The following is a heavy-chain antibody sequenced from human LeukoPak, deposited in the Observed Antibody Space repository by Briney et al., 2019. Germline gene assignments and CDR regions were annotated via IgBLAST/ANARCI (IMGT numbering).Heavy chain of an antibody. CDR2: INHSGST. V-gene: IGHV4-34*01. CDR1: GGSFSGYY. Sequence: SETLSHTCAVCGGSFSGYYWSWIRQPPGKGLEWIGEINHSGSTNYNPSLKSRVTISVDTSKNQFSLKLSSVTAADTAVYYCATVLGYCSGGSCYESYFDYWGQGTLVTVSS. CDR3: ATVLGYCSGGSCYESYFDY. J-gene: IGHJ4*02. D-gene: IGHD2-15*01.